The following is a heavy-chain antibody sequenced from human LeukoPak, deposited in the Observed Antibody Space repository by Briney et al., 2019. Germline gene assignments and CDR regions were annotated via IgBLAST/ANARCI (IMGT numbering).Heavy chain of an antibody. CDR2: INHSGST. CDR3: ARTAYYDFWSGYDRAFDI. CDR1: GGSFSGYY. Sequence: PSETLFLTCAVYGGSFSGYYWSWIRQPPGKGLEWIGEINHSGSTNYNPSLKSRVTISVDTSKNQFSLKLSSVTAADTAVYYCARTAYYDFWSGYDRAFDIWGQGTMVTVSS. J-gene: IGHJ3*02. D-gene: IGHD3-3*01. V-gene: IGHV4-34*01.